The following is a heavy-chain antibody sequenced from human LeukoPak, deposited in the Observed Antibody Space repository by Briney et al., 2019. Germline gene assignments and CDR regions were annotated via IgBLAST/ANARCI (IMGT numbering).Heavy chain of an antibody. CDR3: AKGYSSSWYPVDAFDI. Sequence: PGGSLRLSCAASGFTFSSYSMNWVRQAPGKGLEWVSYISSSSSTIYYADSVKGRFTISRDNAKNSLYLQMNGLRAEDTAVYYCAKGYSSSWYPVDAFDIWGQGTMVTVSS. CDR1: GFTFSSYS. V-gene: IGHV3-48*04. CDR2: ISSSSSTI. D-gene: IGHD6-13*01. J-gene: IGHJ3*02.